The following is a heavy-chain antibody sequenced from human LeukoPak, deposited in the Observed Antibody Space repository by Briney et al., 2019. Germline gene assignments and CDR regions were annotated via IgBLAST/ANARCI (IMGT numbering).Heavy chain of an antibody. CDR3: ARGPIYHYYDSSGSSYGMDV. CDR1: GFTFSTYW. D-gene: IGHD3-22*01. J-gene: IGHJ6*02. CDR2: IKQDGSEK. Sequence: GGSLRLSCAASGFTFSTYWMSWVRQAPGKGLEWVANIKQDGSEKYYADSVKGRFTISRDNAKNSLYLQMNSLRAEDTAVYYCARGPIYHYYDSSGSSYGMDVWGQGTTVTVSS. V-gene: IGHV3-7*01.